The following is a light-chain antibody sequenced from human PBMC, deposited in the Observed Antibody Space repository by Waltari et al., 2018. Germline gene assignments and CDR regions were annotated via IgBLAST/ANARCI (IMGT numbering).Light chain of an antibody. CDR1: QSLLQSSGYNY. Sequence: DIVMTQSPLCLPVTPGEPASISCRSSQSLLQSSGYNYLDWYQQKPGKAPKVMIYGASSLQSGVPSRFSGSGSGTDFTLTISSLQPEDVAVYYCQQFYNTPYRFGQGTKLEV. V-gene: IGKV2-28*01. CDR3: QQFYNTPYR. J-gene: IGKJ2*03. CDR2: GAS.